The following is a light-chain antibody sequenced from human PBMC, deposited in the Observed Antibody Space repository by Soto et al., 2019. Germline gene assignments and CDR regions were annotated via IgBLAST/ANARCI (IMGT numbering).Light chain of an antibody. CDR2: DAS. CDR3: QQRSDWPPT. V-gene: IGKV3-11*01. Sequence: ENVLTQSPGTLSLSLGDTATLSCRATQSLRNYLAWYQQKLGQSPRLLIYDASKRATGIPARFSGSGSGTDFTLTISSLEPEDFAVYFCQQRSDWPPTFGQGTRLEIK. CDR1: QSLRNY. J-gene: IGKJ5*01.